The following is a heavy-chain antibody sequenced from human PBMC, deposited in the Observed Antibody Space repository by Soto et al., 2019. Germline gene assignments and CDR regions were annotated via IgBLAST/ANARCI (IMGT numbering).Heavy chain of an antibody. CDR2: ISHDGSDR. V-gene: IGHV3-30-3*01. CDR1: GFTFSNYA. CDR3: AGEGVATVIVGQWGAFDI. J-gene: IGHJ3*02. Sequence: QVQLVESGGGVVQPGRSLRLSCAASGFTFSNYAMHWVRQAPGKGLEWVAGISHDGSDRFFADSVKGRFTISRDNSKNTLCLQMNSLRAEDTAVYYWAGEGVATVIVGQWGAFDIWGQGTMVTVSS. D-gene: IGHD3-22*01.